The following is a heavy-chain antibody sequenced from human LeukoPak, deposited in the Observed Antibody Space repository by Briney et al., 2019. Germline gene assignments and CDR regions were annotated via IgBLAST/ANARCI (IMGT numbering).Heavy chain of an antibody. J-gene: IGHJ6*04. Sequence: GGSLRLSCAASGFTFSSYWMSWVRQAPGKGLEWVANIKQDGSEKYYVDSVKGRFTISRDNAKNSLYLQINSLRAEDTAVYYCAKVPGYCSSTSCYTGNMDVWGKGTTVTVSS. CDR3: AKVPGYCSSTSCYTGNMDV. CDR1: GFTFSSYW. D-gene: IGHD2-2*02. CDR2: IKQDGSEK. V-gene: IGHV3-7*01.